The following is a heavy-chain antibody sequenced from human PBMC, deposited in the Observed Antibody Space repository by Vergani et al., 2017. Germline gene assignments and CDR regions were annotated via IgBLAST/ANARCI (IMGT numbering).Heavy chain of an antibody. J-gene: IGHJ3*02. CDR2: INHSGST. Sequence: QVQLQQWGAGLLKPSETLSLTCAVYGGSFSGYYWSWIRQPPGKGLEWIGEINHSGSTNSNPSLKSRVTISVDTSKNQFSLKLSSVTAADTTVYYCARQHYDYVWGSYRPTGAFDIWGQGTMVTVSS. CDR1: GGSFSGYY. V-gene: IGHV4-34*01. D-gene: IGHD3-16*02. CDR3: ARQHYDYVWGSYRPTGAFDI.